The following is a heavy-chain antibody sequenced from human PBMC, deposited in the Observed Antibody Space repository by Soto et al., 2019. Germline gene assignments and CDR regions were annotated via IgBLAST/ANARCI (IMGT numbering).Heavy chain of an antibody. Sequence: PGGSLKISCKGSGYSFTSYWISWVRQMPGKGLEWMGRIDPSDSYTNYSPSFQGHVTISADKSISTAYLQWSSLKASDTAMYYCARHVAAAANLDFDDWGQGNLVTVYS. CDR3: ARHVAAAANLDFDD. J-gene: IGHJ4*02. V-gene: IGHV5-10-1*01. CDR2: IDPSDSYT. CDR1: GYSFTSYW. D-gene: IGHD6-13*01.